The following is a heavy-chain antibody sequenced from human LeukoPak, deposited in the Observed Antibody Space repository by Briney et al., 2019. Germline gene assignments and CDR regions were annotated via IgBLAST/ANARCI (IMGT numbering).Heavy chain of an antibody. CDR2: INPNSGGT. Sequence: ASVKVSCKASGYTFTGYYMHWVRQAPGQGLEWMGWINPNSGGTNYAQKFQGRVTTTRDTSISTAYMELSRLRSDDTAVYYCAREEGLSYYGSGSYYNGFDPWGQGTLVTVSS. V-gene: IGHV1-2*02. D-gene: IGHD3-10*01. CDR3: AREEGLSYYGSGSYYNGFDP. CDR1: GYTFTGYY. J-gene: IGHJ5*02.